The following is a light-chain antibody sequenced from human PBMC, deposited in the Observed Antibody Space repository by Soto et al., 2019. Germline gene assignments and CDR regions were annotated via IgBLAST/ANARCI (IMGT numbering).Light chain of an antibody. CDR3: SSYTSSSTLV. CDR2: DVS. J-gene: IGLJ2*01. V-gene: IGLV2-14*01. Sequence: QPALTQPASVSGSPGQSITISCTGTSSDVGAYNYVSWYQQHPGKAPKLMIYDVSNRPSGVSNRFSGSKSGNTASLTISGLQAEDEADYYCSSYTSSSTLVFGGGTKLTVL. CDR1: SSDVGAYNY.